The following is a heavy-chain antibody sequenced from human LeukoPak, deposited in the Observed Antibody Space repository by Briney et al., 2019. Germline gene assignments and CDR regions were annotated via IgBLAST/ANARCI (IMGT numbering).Heavy chain of an antibody. J-gene: IGHJ6*03. CDR1: GVSISSYY. CDR2: IYYSGST. CDR3: ARGNYYYYMDV. Sequence: ASETLSLTCTVSGVSISSYYWSWIRQPPGKGLEWIGYIYYSGSTNYNPSLKSRVTISVDTSKNQFSLKLSSVTAADTAVYYCARGNYYYYMDVWGKGTTVTVSS. V-gene: IGHV4-59*08.